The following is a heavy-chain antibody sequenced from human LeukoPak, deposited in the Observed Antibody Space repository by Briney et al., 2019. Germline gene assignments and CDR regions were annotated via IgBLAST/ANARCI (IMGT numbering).Heavy chain of an antibody. CDR1: GFTFSNNW. Sequence: PGGSLRLSCAASGFTFSNNWMHWVRQAPGKGLVWVSRINSDGRTTTYADSVKGRFTISRDNAKNTLYLQMNSLRAEDTAVYYSAMINEGCGQGTLVTVSS. J-gene: IGHJ4*02. CDR3: AMINEG. D-gene: IGHD1-1*01. CDR2: INSDGRTT. V-gene: IGHV3-74*01.